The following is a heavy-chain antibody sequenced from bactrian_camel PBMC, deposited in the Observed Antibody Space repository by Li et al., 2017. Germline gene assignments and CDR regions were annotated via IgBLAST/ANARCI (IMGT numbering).Heavy chain of an antibody. CDR1: GYTYNSNC. CDR3: AADPPSSWNSEPCKIYEYFY. J-gene: IGHJ4*01. D-gene: IGHD4*01. V-gene: IGHV3S28*01. CDR2: LEPNSGRT. Sequence: QLVESGGGSVQAGGSLRLSCAASGYTYNSNCMGWFRQAPGKEREGIATLEPNSGRTYYAGSVKGRFTISRDNTKDMLYLLMNSLKPEDTAMYYCAADPPSSWNSEPCKIYEYFYWGQGTQVTVS.